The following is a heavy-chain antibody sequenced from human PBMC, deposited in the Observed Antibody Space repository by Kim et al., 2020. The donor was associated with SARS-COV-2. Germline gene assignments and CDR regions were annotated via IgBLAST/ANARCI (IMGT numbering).Heavy chain of an antibody. CDR1: GYTFTKYG. CDR2: VNAGNGDT. CDR3: ARPSFCADGICPYYDY. Sequence: ASVKVSCKASGYTFTKYGVHWVRQAPGQSLEWIGWVNAGNGDTHYSPKFQDRVTITRDTSATTAYMELSSLRSEDMAVYYCARPSFCADGICPYYDYWGQGNLVTVSS. J-gene: IGHJ4*02. D-gene: IGHD2-8*01. V-gene: IGHV1-3*01.